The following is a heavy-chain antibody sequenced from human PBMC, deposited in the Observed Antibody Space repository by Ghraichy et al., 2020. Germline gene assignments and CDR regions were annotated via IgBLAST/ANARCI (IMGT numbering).Heavy chain of an antibody. CDR3: ATAGNFRFDY. V-gene: IGHV3-74*01. D-gene: IGHD1-7*01. Sequence: GESPNISCATSGFTFSTYWIHWVRQTPGKGLVWVSRINTDGSTTNYADSVKGRFTISRDNAKNTLYLQMNSLRAEDTAVYYCATAGNFRFDYWGQGTLVTVSS. CDR2: INTDGSTT. J-gene: IGHJ4*02. CDR1: GFTFSTYW.